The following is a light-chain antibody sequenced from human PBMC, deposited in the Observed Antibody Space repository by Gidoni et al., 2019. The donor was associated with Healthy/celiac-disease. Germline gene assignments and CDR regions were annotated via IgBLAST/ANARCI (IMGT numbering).Light chain of an antibody. V-gene: IGLV3-21*02. J-gene: IGLJ2*01. CDR2: DDS. CDR3: QVWDSSSDHPHVV. CDR1: NIGSKS. Sequence: SFLLTPPTPVSVATGQTARITCGGNNIGSKSVHWYQQKPGQAPVLVVYDDSDRPSGIPERFSGSNSGNTATLTISRVEAGDEADYYCQVWDSSSDHPHVVFGGGTKLTVL.